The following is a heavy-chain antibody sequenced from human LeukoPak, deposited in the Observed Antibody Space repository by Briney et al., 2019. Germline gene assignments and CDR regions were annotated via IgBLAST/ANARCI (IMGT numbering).Heavy chain of an antibody. J-gene: IGHJ5*02. D-gene: IGHD3-3*01. V-gene: IGHV4-39*01. CDR2: IYYSGAT. CDR1: GVSISNDNYY. CDR3: ASLKEGGVAHWFDP. Sequence: SQTLSLTCTVSGVSISNDNYYWGWIRQPPGKGLEWIGNIYYSGATYYNPSLKSRVTISVDMSKNRFSLKLSFVTAADTAVYYCASLKEGGVAHWFDPWGQGALVTVSP.